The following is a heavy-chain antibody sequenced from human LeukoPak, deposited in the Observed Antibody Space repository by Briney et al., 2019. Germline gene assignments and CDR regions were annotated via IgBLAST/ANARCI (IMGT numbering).Heavy chain of an antibody. CDR1: GGSFSGYY. J-gene: IGHJ4*02. V-gene: IGHV4-34*01. Sequence: SETLSLTCAVYGGSFSGYYWSWIRQPPGKGLEWIGEINHSGSINCNPSLKSRVTISVDTSKNQFSLKLRSVTAADTAVYYCARRGDFWSGTYFDYWGQGTLVTVSS. D-gene: IGHD3-3*01. CDR2: INHSGSI. CDR3: ARRGDFWSGTYFDY.